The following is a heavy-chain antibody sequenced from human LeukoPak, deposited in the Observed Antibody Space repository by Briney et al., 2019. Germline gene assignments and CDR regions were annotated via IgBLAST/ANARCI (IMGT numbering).Heavy chain of an antibody. CDR2: MNPNSSNT. CDR3: ARHNYYDIPPYYYYYMDV. D-gene: IGHD3-22*01. V-gene: IGHV1-8*01. Sequence: ASVKVSCKASGYTFTSYDINWVRQATGQGLEWMGWMNPNSSNTGYAQKFQGRVTMTRNTSISTAYMELSSLRSEDTAVYYCARHNYYDIPPYYYYYMDVRGKGTTVTVSS. J-gene: IGHJ6*03. CDR1: GYTFTSYD.